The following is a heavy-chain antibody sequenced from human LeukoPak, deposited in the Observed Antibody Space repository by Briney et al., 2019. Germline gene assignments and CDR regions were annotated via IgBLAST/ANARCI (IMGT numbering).Heavy chain of an antibody. J-gene: IGHJ4*02. Sequence: SVKVSCKASGGTFISYAISWVRQAPGQGLEWMGGIIPIFGTANYAQKFQGRVTITTDESTSTACMELSSLRSEDTAVYYCAGSNTYYYDSSGYYADYWGQGTLVTVSS. V-gene: IGHV1-69*05. CDR1: GGTFISYA. CDR3: AGSNTYYYDSSGYYADY. D-gene: IGHD3-22*01. CDR2: IIPIFGTA.